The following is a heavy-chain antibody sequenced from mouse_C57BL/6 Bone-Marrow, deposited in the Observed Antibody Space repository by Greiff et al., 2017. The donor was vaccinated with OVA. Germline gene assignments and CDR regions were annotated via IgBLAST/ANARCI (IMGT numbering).Heavy chain of an antibody. J-gene: IGHJ2*01. CDR1: GFTFSDFY. Sequence: EVQVVESGGGLVQSGRSLRLSCATSGFTFSDFYMEWVRQAPGKGLEWIAASRNKANAYTSEYSASVKGRFIVSRDTSQSILYLQMKALRAEDTAIYYCARDANWGFDYWGQGTTLTVSS. V-gene: IGHV7-1*01. D-gene: IGHD4-1*01. CDR3: ARDANWGFDY. CDR2: SRNKANAYTS.